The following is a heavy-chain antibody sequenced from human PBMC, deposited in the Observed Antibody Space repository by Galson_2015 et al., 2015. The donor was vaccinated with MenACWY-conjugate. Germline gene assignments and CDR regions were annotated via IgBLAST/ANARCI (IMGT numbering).Heavy chain of an antibody. D-gene: IGHD3-9*01. Sequence: SVKVSCKASGYTFTSYGISWVRQAPGQGLEWMGWISAYNGNTNYAQKLQGRVTMTTDTSTSTAYMELRSLRSDDTAVYYCARDPGLRYFDWLLTQYGMDVWGQGTTVTVSS. J-gene: IGHJ6*02. V-gene: IGHV1-18*01. CDR2: ISAYNGNT. CDR3: ARDPGLRYFDWLLTQYGMDV. CDR1: GYTFTSYG.